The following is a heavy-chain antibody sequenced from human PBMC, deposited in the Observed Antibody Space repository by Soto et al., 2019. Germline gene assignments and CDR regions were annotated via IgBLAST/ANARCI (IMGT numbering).Heavy chain of an antibody. CDR2: IDPSDGRT. J-gene: IGHJ4*02. Sequence: QVQMVQSGAEVKKPGASVKVSCKASGYTFRLYYIHWVRQAPGQGLEWMGIIDPSDGRTTYAQKFQGSLTMTRDTSTSTVYMELRSRRSEDTAVYYCAREVDDSGGYLLYWGQGTLVTVSS. D-gene: IGHD3-22*01. CDR1: GYTFRLYY. CDR3: AREVDDSGGYLLY. V-gene: IGHV1-46*01.